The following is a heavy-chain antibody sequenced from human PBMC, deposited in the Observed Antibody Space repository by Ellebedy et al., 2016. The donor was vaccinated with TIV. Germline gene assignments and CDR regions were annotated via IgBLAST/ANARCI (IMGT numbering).Heavy chain of an antibody. CDR2: ISGSSSTI. CDR1: GFSFITYS. CDR3: TRSGERGYRYKAYYFDY. J-gene: IGHJ4*02. D-gene: IGHD3-16*02. V-gene: IGHV3-48*04. Sequence: GESLKISXAASGFSFITYSMSWVRQAPGKGLEWVSYISGSSSTIYYADSVKGRFTISRDNANKSLYLQMISLGPEDTAVYYCTRSGERGYRYKAYYFDYWGQGTLVTVSS.